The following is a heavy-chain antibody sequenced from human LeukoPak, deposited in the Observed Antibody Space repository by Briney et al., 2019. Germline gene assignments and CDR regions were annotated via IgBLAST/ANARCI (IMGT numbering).Heavy chain of an antibody. CDR2: VYPGDSDI. J-gene: IGHJ4*02. CDR1: GYSFTTYW. D-gene: IGHD4-17*01. V-gene: IGHV5-51*01. Sequence: PGESLKISCQASGYSFTTYWIAWVRQLPGKGLEWMGRVYPGDSDITYSPAFQGQVTVSADRSTNTAYLQLNSLKASDTAVYYCARQRDYGDDIYSRYFDYWGQGVLVTVSS. CDR3: ARQRDYGDDIYSRYFDY.